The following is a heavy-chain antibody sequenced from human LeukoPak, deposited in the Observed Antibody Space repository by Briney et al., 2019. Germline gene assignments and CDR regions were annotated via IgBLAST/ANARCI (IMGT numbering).Heavy chain of an antibody. J-gene: IGHJ4*02. CDR2: ISSSGTYI. D-gene: IGHD5-24*01. V-gene: IGHV3-21*01. CDR1: GFTFSSYE. Sequence: GGSLRLSCAASGFTFSSYEMNWVRQAPGKGLEWVSSISSSGTYIYYADSMRGRFTISRDNSKNSLYLQMNSLRAEDTAVYYCASSFPRRDDYISNYFDYWGQGTLVTVSS. CDR3: ASSFPRRDDYISNYFDY.